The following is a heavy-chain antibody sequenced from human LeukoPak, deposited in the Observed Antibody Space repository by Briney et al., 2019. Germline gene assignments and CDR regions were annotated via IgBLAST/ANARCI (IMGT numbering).Heavy chain of an antibody. CDR2: IWYDGSNK. CDR3: TAAADTLYYYYMDV. V-gene: IGHV3-33*01. Sequence: HPGGSLRLSSAASGFTFSSYGMHWVRQAPGKGLEWVAVIWYDGSNKYYADSVKGRFTISRDNSKNTLYLQMNSLRAEDTAVYYCTAAADTLYYYYMDVWGKGTTVTVSS. CDR1: GFTFSSYG. D-gene: IGHD6-13*01. J-gene: IGHJ6*03.